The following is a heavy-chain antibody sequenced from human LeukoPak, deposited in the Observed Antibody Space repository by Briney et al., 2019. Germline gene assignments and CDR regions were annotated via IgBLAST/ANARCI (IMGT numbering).Heavy chain of an antibody. D-gene: IGHD2-15*01. V-gene: IGHV3-7*03. CDR3: ARVLRYCSGGNCYSGGLGYMDV. J-gene: IGHJ6*03. CDR1: EFPFNGYW. CDR2: INQDGSEK. Sequence: GGSLRLSCAASEFPFNGYWMSWVRQAPGKGLECVANINQDGSEKYYVDSVRGRFTISRDNAKNSLYLQMNSLRAEDTAVYYCARVLRYCSGGNCYSGGLGYMDVWGKGTTVTISS.